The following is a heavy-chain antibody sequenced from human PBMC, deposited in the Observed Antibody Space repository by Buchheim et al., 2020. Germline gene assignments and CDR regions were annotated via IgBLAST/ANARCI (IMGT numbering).Heavy chain of an antibody. D-gene: IGHD4-17*01. CDR2: IKQDGSDK. J-gene: IGHJ4*02. Sequence: VQLVESGGGLVQPGGSLRLSCAASGFTFSSYWMSWVRQAPGKGLEWVANIKQDGSDKYYVDSVKGRFTIFSDNTKNSLFLQMNSLSAEDTAVYYCAREIYGDSFDYWGQGTL. V-gene: IGHV3-7*01. CDR3: AREIYGDSFDY. CDR1: GFTFSSYW.